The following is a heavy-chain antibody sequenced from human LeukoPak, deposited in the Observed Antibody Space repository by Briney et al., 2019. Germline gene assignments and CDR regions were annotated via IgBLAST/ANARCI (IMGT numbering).Heavy chain of an antibody. CDR3: ARQLSYYDSSGYGRYAFDI. Sequence: PSETLSLTCTVSGGSISSSSHYWGWIRQPPGKGLEWIGSIYYSGSTYYNPSLKSRVTISVDTSKNQFSLKLSSVTAADTAVYYCARQLSYYDSSGYGRYAFDIWGQGTMVTVSS. CDR1: GGSISSSSHY. CDR2: IYYSGST. J-gene: IGHJ3*02. D-gene: IGHD3-22*01. V-gene: IGHV4-39*01.